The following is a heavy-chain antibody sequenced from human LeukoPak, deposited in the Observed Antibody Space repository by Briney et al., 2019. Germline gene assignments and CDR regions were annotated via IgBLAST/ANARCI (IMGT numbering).Heavy chain of an antibody. J-gene: IGHJ3*02. Sequence: PGGSLRLSCAASGFTFSSYAMHWVRQAPGKGLEWVAVISYDGSNKYYADSVKGRFTISRDNSKNTLYLQMNSLRAEDTAVYYCARELGAKSVSNAFDIRGQGTMVTVSS. CDR1: GFTFSSYA. CDR2: ISYDGSNK. CDR3: ARELGAKSVSNAFDI. D-gene: IGHD3-16*01. V-gene: IGHV3-30-3*01.